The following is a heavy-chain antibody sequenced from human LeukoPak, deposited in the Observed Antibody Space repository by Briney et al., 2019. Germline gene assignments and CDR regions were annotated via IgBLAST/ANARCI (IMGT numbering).Heavy chain of an antibody. J-gene: IGHJ4*02. V-gene: IGHV3-74*01. D-gene: IGHD1-26*01. CDR2: VNPDGTNT. CDR3: ARGVGGSSDY. Sequence: GGSLRLSCAAPEFTFGSYWIHWVRQAPGKGLVWVSRVNPDGTNTTYADSVKGRFTVSRDNAKNTLYLQMNSLRAEDTAVYYCARGVGGSSDYWGQGTLVTVSS. CDR1: EFTFGSYW.